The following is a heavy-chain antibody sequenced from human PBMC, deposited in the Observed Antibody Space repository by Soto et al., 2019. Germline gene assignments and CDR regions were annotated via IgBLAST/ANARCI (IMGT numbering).Heavy chain of an antibody. V-gene: IGHV4-39*01. Sequence: QLRLQQPGPGLAKPSETLSLTCTVSRGSISSSNYYWGWIRQPPGKGLEWNGSIYTSGRTYYNPCLKSRVTISVDTSKNQFSLKLSSVTAADTAVYYCASSWSSPLEWFDPWGQGTLVTVSS. J-gene: IGHJ5*02. CDR1: RGSISSSNYY. CDR3: ASSWSSPLEWFDP. CDR2: IYTSGRT. D-gene: IGHD3-10*01.